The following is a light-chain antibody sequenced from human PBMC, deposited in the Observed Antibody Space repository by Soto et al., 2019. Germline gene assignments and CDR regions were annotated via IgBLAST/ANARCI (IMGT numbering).Light chain of an antibody. Sequence: EIVLTQSPGTLYLSAGERATLSWRASQSVSSRLAWYQHKPGQAPRLLISGASSRATGIPDRFSGIGSGTDFTLTISRLETEDFAVYYCQQYGSSPLWTFCQGTKVDIK. J-gene: IGKJ1*01. CDR1: QSVSSR. V-gene: IGKV3-20*01. CDR3: QQYGSSPLWT. CDR2: GAS.